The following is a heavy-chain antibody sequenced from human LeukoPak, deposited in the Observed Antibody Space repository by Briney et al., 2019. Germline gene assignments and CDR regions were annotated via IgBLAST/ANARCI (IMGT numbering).Heavy chain of an antibody. CDR3: ARDIHSRGWRDWYFDL. V-gene: IGHV1-69*05. D-gene: IGHD6-19*01. Sequence: ASVKVSCKASGGTFSSYAISWVRQAPGQGLEWMGGIIPIFGTANYAQKFQGRVTITTDESTSTAYMELSSLRSEDTAVYYCARDIHSRGWRDWYFDLWGRGTLVTVSS. J-gene: IGHJ2*01. CDR2: IIPIFGTA. CDR1: GGTFSSYA.